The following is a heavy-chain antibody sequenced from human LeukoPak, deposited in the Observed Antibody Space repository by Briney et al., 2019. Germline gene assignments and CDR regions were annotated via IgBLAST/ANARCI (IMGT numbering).Heavy chain of an antibody. J-gene: IGHJ6*03. V-gene: IGHV4-34*01. CDR1: GGSFSGYY. Sequence: SETLSLTCAVYGGSFSGYYWSWIRQPPGKGLEWIGEINHSGSTNYNPSLKSRVTISVDTSKNQFSLKLSSVTAADTAVYYCARVRRAIYYYCYMDVWGKGTTVTVSS. CDR3: ARVRRAIYYYCYMDV. CDR2: INHSGST. D-gene: IGHD1-14*01.